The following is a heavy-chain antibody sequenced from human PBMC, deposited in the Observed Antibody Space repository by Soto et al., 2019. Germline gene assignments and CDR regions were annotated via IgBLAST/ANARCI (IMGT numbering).Heavy chain of an antibody. J-gene: IGHJ3*02. CDR2: IYYSGST. CDR1: GGSISSGGYY. V-gene: IGHV4-31*03. CDR3: ARRYSSAFDI. D-gene: IGHD6-13*01. Sequence: SETLSLTCTVSGGSISSGGYYWSWIRQHPGKGLEWIGYIYYSGSTYYKPSLKSRVTISVDTFKNQFSLKLSSVTTADTAVYYCARRYSSAFDIWGQGTMVTVSS.